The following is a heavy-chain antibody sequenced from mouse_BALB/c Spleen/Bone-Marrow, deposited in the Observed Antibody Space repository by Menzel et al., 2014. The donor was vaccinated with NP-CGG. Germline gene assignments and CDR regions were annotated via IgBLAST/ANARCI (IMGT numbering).Heavy chain of an antibody. V-gene: IGHV1S137*01. J-gene: IGHJ4*01. CDR1: GYTFTDHA. CDR2: ISGYYGDA. D-gene: IGHD2-14*01. Sequence: QVQLQQSGAKLVRPGVSVKISCKGSGYTFTDHAIHWVKRSHAKSLEWIGIISGYYGDAIYNQKFKGKATMTVDKSSSTAYMGLARLTSEDSAIYYCARSGKVRNAMDYWGQGTSVTVSS. CDR3: ARSGKVRNAMDY.